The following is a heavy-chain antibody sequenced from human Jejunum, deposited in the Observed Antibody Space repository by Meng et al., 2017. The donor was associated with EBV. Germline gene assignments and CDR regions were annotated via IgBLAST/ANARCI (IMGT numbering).Heavy chain of an antibody. V-gene: IGHV3-23*04. CDR2: VSESGGGT. CDR3: AKRRERWLDY. Sequence: EVQLVDSGGGVGLRGGPLRLSCAASGFTFNSFTMNWVRQAPGKGLEWVSAVSESGGGTYYADSVRGRFTISRDNSKRTVFLQMNSLRVEDTAIYYCAKRRERWLDYWGQGALLNVSS. J-gene: IGHJ4*02. CDR1: GFTFNSFT. D-gene: IGHD5-24*01.